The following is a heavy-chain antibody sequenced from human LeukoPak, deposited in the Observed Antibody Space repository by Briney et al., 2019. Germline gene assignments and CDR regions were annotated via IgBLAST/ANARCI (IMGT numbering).Heavy chain of an antibody. CDR3: ARDYYYGSGSYDY. V-gene: IGHV4-61*02. CDR2: IYTSGST. D-gene: IGHD3-10*01. CDR1: GGSISSGSYY. Sequence: SETLSLTCTVSGGSISSGSYYWSWIRQPAGKGLEWIGRIYTSGSTNYNPSLESRVTISVDTSKNQFSLKLSSVTAADTAVYYCARDYYYGSGSYDYWGQGTLVTVSS. J-gene: IGHJ4*02.